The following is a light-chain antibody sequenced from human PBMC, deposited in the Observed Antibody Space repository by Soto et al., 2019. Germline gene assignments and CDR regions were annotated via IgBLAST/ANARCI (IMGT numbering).Light chain of an antibody. CDR2: DSS. CDR1: QSISSN. CDR3: QQYDDWPLT. J-gene: IGKJ4*01. Sequence: EIVITQSPATLSVSPGERATLSCRASQSISSNLAWYQQKPGQSPRLLIYDSSTRATDIPARFSGSGSGTEFTLTISSLQSEDFALYYCQQYDDWPLTVGGGTKV. V-gene: IGKV3D-15*01.